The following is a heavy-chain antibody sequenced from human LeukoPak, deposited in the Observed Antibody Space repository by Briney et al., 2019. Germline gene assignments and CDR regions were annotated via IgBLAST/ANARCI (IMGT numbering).Heavy chain of an antibody. D-gene: IGHD3-10*01. CDR3: ASRGHAESPFDY. CDR1: GFTFSDYY. J-gene: IGHJ4*02. V-gene: IGHV3-11*01. Sequence: GGSLRLSCAASGFTFSDYYMSWIRQAPGKGLEGVSDISRSGSTIYYADSVKGRFTISRDNAKNSLYLQMNSLRAEATAVYYCASRGHAESPFDYWGQGTLVTVSS. CDR2: ISRSGSTI.